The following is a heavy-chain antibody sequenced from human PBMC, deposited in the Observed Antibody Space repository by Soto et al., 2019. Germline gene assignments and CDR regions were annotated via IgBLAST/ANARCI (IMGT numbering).Heavy chain of an antibody. D-gene: IGHD2-15*01. Sequence: SETLSLTCTVSGGSINSGDYYWSWIRQHPEKGLEWIGYIYYSGSTYYNPSLKSRVIISVDTSKNQFSLKLSSVTAADTAVYYCARGSTVAAILFDYWGQGTLVTVSS. CDR3: ARGSTVAAILFDY. V-gene: IGHV4-31*03. CDR1: GGSINSGDYY. J-gene: IGHJ4*02. CDR2: IYYSGST.